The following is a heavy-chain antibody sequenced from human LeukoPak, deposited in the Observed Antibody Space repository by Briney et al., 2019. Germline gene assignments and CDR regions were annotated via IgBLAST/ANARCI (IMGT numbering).Heavy chain of an antibody. CDR1: GYSFPAKY. Sequence: ASVKVSCKASGYSFPAKYMHWVRQAPGQGLEWMGWINPNSGDTTSAQKFQGRVTMTRDTSISTAYMELSSLTSDDTAVYYCARVGSSSFKFDYWGQGTLVTVSS. J-gene: IGHJ4*02. V-gene: IGHV1-2*02. CDR2: INPNSGDT. CDR3: ARVGSSSFKFDY. D-gene: IGHD6-6*01.